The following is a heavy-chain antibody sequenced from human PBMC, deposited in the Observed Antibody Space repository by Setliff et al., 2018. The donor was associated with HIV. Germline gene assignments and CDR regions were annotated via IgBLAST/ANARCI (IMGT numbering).Heavy chain of an antibody. Sequence: SETLSLTCTVSGGSISSYYWSWIRQPPGKGLEWIGYIYTSGSVNYNPSLNSRVTISVDTSKNQFSLKVNSVTGADTAVYYCARSPRIGVAGEFEYWGQGTLVTVSS. J-gene: IGHJ4*02. D-gene: IGHD6-19*01. CDR2: IYTSGSV. CDR3: ARSPRIGVAGEFEY. V-gene: IGHV4-4*09. CDR1: GGSISSYY.